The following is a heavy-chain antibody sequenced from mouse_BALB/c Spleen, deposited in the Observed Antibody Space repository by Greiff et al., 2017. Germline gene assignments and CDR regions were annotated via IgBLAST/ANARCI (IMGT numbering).Heavy chain of an antibody. J-gene: IGHJ3*01. V-gene: IGHV5-4*02. CDR2: ISDGGSYT. CDR3: ARGYYGNPWFAY. D-gene: IGHD2-1*01. CDR1: GFTFSDYY. Sequence: EVQVVESGGGLVKPGGSLKLSCAASGFTFSDYYMYWVRQTPEKRLEWVATISDGGSYTYYPDSVKGRFTISRDNAKNNLYLQMSSLKSEDTAMYYCARGYYGNPWFAYWGQGTLVTVSA.